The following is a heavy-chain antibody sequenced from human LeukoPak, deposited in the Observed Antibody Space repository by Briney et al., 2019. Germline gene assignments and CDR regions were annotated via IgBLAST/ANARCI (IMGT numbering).Heavy chain of an antibody. CDR1: GFTFSNAW. V-gene: IGHV3-15*05. D-gene: IGHD2-21*01. Sequence: GGSLRLSCAASGFTFSNAWMSWVRQAPGKGLEWVGRFRSKTDGGTIDYAAPVKGRFTISRDDSRNTLYLQMNSLKTEDTAVYYCITPLPYSAQGGQGTLVTVSS. J-gene: IGHJ4*02. CDR2: FRSKTDGGTI. CDR3: ITPLPYSAQ.